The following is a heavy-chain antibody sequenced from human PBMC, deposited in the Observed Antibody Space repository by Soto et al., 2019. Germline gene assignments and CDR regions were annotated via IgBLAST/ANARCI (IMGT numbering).Heavy chain of an antibody. V-gene: IGHV3-23*01. CDR3: AKDRYLDHDSRGYLFDN. D-gene: IGHD3-22*01. J-gene: IGHJ4*02. CDR2: ISRYGDFT. CDR1: GFTFNIYA. Sequence: EVQLLESGGDLIQPGGSLRLSCAASGFTFNIYAMAWVGQAPGKGLEWVSAISRYGDFTYYADSVEGRFTISRDNSKNTLYLQMNSLRAEDTALYYCAKDRYLDHDSRGYLFDNWGQGTLVTVSS.